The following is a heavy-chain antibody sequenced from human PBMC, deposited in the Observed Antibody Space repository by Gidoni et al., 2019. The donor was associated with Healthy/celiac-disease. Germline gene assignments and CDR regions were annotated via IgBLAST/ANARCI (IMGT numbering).Heavy chain of an antibody. J-gene: IGHJ4*02. Sequence: EVQLLKSGGGLVPPGGPLGLPCAASGFPFTSYSMNWVRQAPGKGLEWGSYISSSSSTIYYADSVKGRFTISRDNAKNSLYLQMNSLRAEDTAVYYCASGLWFGATPTDYWGQGTLVTVSS. CDR2: ISSSSSTI. CDR3: ASGLWFGATPTDY. CDR1: GFPFTSYS. V-gene: IGHV3-48*04. D-gene: IGHD3-10*01.